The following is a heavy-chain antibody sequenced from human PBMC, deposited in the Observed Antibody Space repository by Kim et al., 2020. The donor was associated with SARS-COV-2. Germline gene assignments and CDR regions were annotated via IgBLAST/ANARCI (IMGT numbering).Heavy chain of an antibody. J-gene: IGHJ4*02. V-gene: IGHV4-38-2*02. CDR2: MFHSGTS. CDR3: RKVDRHLFTD. CDR1: GISITSAYS. Sequence: SETLSLTCNVSGISITSAYSWGWIRQSPGRGLEWIATMFHSGTSYYNQSPKTRVTISLDTSTNKVSLALPSVTAADTATYYCRKVDRHLFTDGGRGVLVT.